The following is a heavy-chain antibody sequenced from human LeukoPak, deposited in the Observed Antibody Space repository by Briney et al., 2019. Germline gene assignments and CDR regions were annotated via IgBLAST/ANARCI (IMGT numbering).Heavy chain of an antibody. CDR3: ARGVNFYDSSGYFDY. Sequence: SETLSLTRTVSGGSISTYYWSWIRQPPGKGLEWIGYIYYSGSTNYNPSLKSRVTISVDTSKNHFSLKLSSVTAADTAVYYCARGVNFYDSSGYFDYWGQGTLVTVSS. J-gene: IGHJ4*02. CDR1: GGSISTYY. D-gene: IGHD3-22*01. CDR2: IYYSGST. V-gene: IGHV4-59*01.